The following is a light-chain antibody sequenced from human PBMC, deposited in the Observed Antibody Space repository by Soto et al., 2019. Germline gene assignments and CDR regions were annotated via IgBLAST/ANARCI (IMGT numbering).Light chain of an antibody. Sequence: QLVLTQSPSASASLGASVKLTCTLSSGHSSYAIAWHQQQPEKGPRYLMKLNSDGSHSKGDGIPDRFSGPSSGAERYLTISSLQSEDEADYYCQTWGSGTVVFGGGTKVTVL. CDR3: QTWGSGTVV. CDR1: SGHSSYA. CDR2: LNSDGSH. V-gene: IGLV4-69*01. J-gene: IGLJ2*01.